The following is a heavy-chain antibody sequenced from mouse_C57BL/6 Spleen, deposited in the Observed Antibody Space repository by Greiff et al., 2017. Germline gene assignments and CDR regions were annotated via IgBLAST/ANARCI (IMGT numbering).Heavy chain of an antibody. V-gene: IGHV1-64*01. J-gene: IGHJ2*01. D-gene: IGHD1-1*01. CDR3: ARGGYCGSGGYFDY. CDR2: IHPNSGST. CDR1: GYTFTSYW. Sequence: QVQLQQPGAELVKPGASVKLSCKASGYTFTSYWMHWVKQRPGQGLEWIGMIHPNSGSTNYNEKFKSKATLTVDKSSSTAYMQLSSLTSDDSAVYYCARGGYCGSGGYFDYWGQGTTLTVSS.